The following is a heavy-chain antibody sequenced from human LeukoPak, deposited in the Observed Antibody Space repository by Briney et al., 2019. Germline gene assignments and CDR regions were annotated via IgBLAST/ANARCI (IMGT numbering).Heavy chain of an antibody. V-gene: IGHV3-15*01. Sequence: GGSLRLSCAASGFTFSNAWMSWVRQAPGKGLEWDGRIKSKTDGGTTDYAAPVKGRFTISRDDSKNTLYLQMNSLKTEDTAVYYCTTQAVAGYNFDYWGQGTLVTVSS. CDR1: GFTFSNAW. D-gene: IGHD6-19*01. CDR3: TTQAVAGYNFDY. CDR2: IKSKTDGGTT. J-gene: IGHJ4*02.